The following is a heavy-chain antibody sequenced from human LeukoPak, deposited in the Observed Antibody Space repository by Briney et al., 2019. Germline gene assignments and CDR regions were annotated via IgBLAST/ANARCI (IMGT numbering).Heavy chain of an antibody. CDR1: GGSISSSSYY. Sequence: PSQTLSLTCTVSGGSISSSSYYWGWIRQPPGKGLEWIGSIYYSGSTYYNPSLKSRVTISVDTSKNQFSLKLSSVTAADTAVYYCARAVVRYSYGFFDYWGQGTLVTVSS. D-gene: IGHD5-18*01. CDR3: ARAVVRYSYGFFDY. V-gene: IGHV4-39*07. CDR2: IYYSGST. J-gene: IGHJ4*02.